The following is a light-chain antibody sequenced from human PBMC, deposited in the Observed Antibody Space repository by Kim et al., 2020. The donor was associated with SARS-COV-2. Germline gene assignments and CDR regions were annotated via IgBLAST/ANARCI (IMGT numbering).Light chain of an antibody. Sequence: EIVLTQSPATLSLSPGERATLSCRASQSVSSYLAWYQQKPGQAPRLLIYEASNRATGIPARFSGSGSGTDFTLTISSLEPEDFAVYYCQQRSNWPSYTFGQGTKLEI. CDR3: QQRSNWPSYT. J-gene: IGKJ2*01. CDR1: QSVSSY. CDR2: EAS. V-gene: IGKV3-11*01.